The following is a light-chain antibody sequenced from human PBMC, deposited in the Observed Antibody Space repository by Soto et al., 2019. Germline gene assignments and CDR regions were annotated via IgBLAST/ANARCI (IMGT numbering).Light chain of an antibody. V-gene: IGLV3-25*02. CDR3: QSSDRGDTYWV. Sequence: SYELTQPPSVSVSPGQTARIACSGDALPKQYAYWYQQKPGQAPVLLMYKDKERPSGIPERFSGSSSGTTVTLTIGGVQAEDEADYYCQSSDRGDTYWVFGGGTQLTVL. CDR2: KDK. CDR1: ALPKQY. J-gene: IGLJ7*01.